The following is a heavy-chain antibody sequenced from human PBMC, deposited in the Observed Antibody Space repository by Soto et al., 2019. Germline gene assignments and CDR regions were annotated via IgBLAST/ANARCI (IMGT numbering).Heavy chain of an antibody. Sequence: QVQLVESGGGVVQPGRSLRLSCAASGFTFSSYAMHWVRQAPGKGLEWVAVISYDGSNKYYADSVKGRFTISRDNYNKTLYLQMDSLRAEDTAGYYWARDWGTMIVVVYGIEVWGQGTTVTVSS. CDR1: GFTFSSYA. D-gene: IGHD3-22*01. V-gene: IGHV3-30-3*01. J-gene: IGHJ6*02. CDR3: ARDWGTMIVVVYGIEV. CDR2: ISYDGSNK.